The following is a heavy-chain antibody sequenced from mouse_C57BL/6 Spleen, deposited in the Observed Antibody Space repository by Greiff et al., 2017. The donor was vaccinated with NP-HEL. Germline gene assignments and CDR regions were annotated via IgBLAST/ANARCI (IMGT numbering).Heavy chain of an antibody. CDR1: GYTFTDYY. V-gene: IGHV1-76*01. CDR3: ARRGVYYAMDY. Sequence: QVQLQQSGAELVRPGASVKLSCKASGYTFTDYYINWVKQRPGQGLEWIARIYPGSGNTYYNEKFKGKATLTAEKSSSTAYMQLSSLTSEDSAVYFCARRGVYYAMDYWGQGTSVTVSS. CDR2: IYPGSGNT. J-gene: IGHJ4*01.